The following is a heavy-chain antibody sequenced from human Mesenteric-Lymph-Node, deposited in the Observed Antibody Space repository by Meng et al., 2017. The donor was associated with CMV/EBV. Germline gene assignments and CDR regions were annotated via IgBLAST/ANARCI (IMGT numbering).Heavy chain of an antibody. V-gene: IGHV3-21*01. D-gene: IGHD6-6*01. CDR1: GFTFNTYS. J-gene: IGHJ4*02. Sequence: GGSLRLSCAASGFTFNTYSMIWVRQAPGKGLEWVSSISSSNTYIYYADSVKGRFTISRDNAKNSLYLQLNSLRAEDTAVYYCARVVAARPPNDYWGQGTLVTVSS. CDR2: ISSSNTYI. CDR3: ARVVAARPPNDY.